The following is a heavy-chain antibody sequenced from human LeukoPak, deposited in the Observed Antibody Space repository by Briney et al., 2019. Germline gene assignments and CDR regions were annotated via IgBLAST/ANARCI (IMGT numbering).Heavy chain of an antibody. V-gene: IGHV3-74*01. Sequence: HPGGSLRLSCAASGFTFSTYWMHWVRQAPGKGLVWVSRIKSDGGTNYADSVKGPFTISRDNAKKTVSLQMNSLRPEDTGVYYCARAPSEIGGYYPEYFRHWGQGTLVTVSS. CDR1: GFTFSTYW. J-gene: IGHJ1*01. D-gene: IGHD3-22*01. CDR2: IKSDGGT. CDR3: ARAPSEIGGYYPEYFRH.